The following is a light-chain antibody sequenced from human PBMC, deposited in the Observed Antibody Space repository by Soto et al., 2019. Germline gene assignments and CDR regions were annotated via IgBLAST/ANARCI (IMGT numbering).Light chain of an antibody. V-gene: IGLV4-69*01. CDR1: SGHSSYA. CDR3: QTWGTGIRWV. J-gene: IGLJ3*02. Sequence: QPVLTQSPSASASLGASVKLTCTLSSGHSSYAIAWHQQQPEKGPRYLMKLNSDGSHSKGDGIPDRFSGSSSGAERYLTISSLQSEDEADYYSQTWGTGIRWVFGGGTKVTVL. CDR2: LNSDGSH.